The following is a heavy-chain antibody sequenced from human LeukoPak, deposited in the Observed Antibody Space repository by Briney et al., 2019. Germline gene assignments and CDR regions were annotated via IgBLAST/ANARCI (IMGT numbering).Heavy chain of an antibody. J-gene: IGHJ1*01. D-gene: IGHD6-13*01. CDR2: INPNSGGT. CDR3: ARQQLVLSGVYFQH. V-gene: IGHV1-2*02. CDR1: GYTLTGYY. Sequence: ASVKVSCKASGYTLTGYYMHWVRQAPGQGLEWMGWINPNSGGTNYAQKFQGRVTMTRDTSISTAYMELSRLRSDDTAVYYCARQQLVLSGVYFQHWGQGTLVTVSS.